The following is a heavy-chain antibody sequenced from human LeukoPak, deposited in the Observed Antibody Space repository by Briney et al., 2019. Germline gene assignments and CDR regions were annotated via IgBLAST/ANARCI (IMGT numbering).Heavy chain of an antibody. V-gene: IGHV3-30*04. J-gene: IGHJ4*02. CDR3: AKGTGYNYGGALDY. CDR1: GFAFSSYA. D-gene: IGHD5-18*01. Sequence: GGSLRLSCAASGFAFSSYALHWVRQAPGKGLEWVAVISYDGTNEYYADSVKGRFTISRDNSKNTLYLQMNSQRTEDTAVYYCAKGTGYNYGGALDYWGQGTLVTVSS. CDR2: ISYDGTNE.